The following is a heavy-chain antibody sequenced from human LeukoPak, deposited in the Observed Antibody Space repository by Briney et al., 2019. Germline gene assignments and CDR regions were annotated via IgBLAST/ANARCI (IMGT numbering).Heavy chain of an antibody. Sequence: GGSLRLSCAASGFAFNSYAMTWVRQAPGKGLEWVSAISGGGVNTYYADSVKGRFTISRDNSKNMLYLQMNSLKAEDTAVYYCAKTLGYSGYFSPWGQGTLVTVSS. V-gene: IGHV3-23*01. CDR1: GFAFNSYA. CDR2: ISGGGVNT. D-gene: IGHD3-22*01. CDR3: AKTLGYSGYFSP. J-gene: IGHJ5*02.